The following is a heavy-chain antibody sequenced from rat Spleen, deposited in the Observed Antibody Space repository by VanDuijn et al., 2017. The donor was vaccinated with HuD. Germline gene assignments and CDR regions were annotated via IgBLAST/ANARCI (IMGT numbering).Heavy chain of an antibody. CDR3: TRDMTYFGNNWYFDF. CDR2: IRAGADTT. J-gene: IGHJ1*01. CDR1: GFTYSNYV. Sequence: EVHLVESGGGLVQPGRSLKLSCTASGFTYSNYVMAWVRQAPTKGLEWIASIRAGADTTYYRDSVKGRFTISSDNAQNTLYLQMDSLRSEDTATYYCTRDMTYFGNNWYFDFWGPGTMVTVSS. D-gene: IGHD1-9*01. V-gene: IGHV5S13*01.